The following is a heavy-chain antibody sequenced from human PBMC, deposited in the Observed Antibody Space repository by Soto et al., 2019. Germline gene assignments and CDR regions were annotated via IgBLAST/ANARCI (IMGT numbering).Heavy chain of an antibody. D-gene: IGHD5-18*01. V-gene: IGHV3-48*03. CDR3: VRDRTIPVYTGAHI. CDR1: GFTFSSYE. Sequence: EVHLVESGGGLVPPGGSLRLSCAASGFTFSSYEMNWVRQAPGKGLEWVSCISSSGVTIYYAESVKCRCTIARDNTKNALYLQMNSLRVEDTAVYYCVRDRTIPVYTGAHIWGQGTLVTVSS. J-gene: IGHJ4*02. CDR2: ISSSGVTI.